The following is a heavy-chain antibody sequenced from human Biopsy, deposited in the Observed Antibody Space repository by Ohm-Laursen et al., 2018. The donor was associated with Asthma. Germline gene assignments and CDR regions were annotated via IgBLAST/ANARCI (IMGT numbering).Heavy chain of an antibody. Sequence: GTLSLTCAVSPGSINDYYWNWIRQFPGKGLEWIGYVHSTGSTRFNTSLKSRLTISVDTSVDQVSLKLTSVTAADTAVYYCARATSTWSQSGPHYFDHWGQGTLVTVPS. CDR1: PGSINDYY. J-gene: IGHJ4*02. CDR3: ARATSTWSQSGPHYFDH. V-gene: IGHV4-59*01. D-gene: IGHD6-13*01. CDR2: VHSTGST.